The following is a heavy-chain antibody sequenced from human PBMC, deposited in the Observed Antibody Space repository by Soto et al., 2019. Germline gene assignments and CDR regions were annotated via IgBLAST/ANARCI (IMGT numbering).Heavy chain of an antibody. CDR3: AREQVIQVWLEEYYYYIDV. CDR1: GGTFSSYT. Sequence: SVKVSCKASGGTFSSYTISWVRQAPGQGLEWMGRIIPILGIANYAQKFQGRVTSTANKSTSTAYMELSSMRFEDTAVYFCAREQVIQVWLEEYYYYIDVRGKGTTVTV. D-gene: IGHD5-18*01. V-gene: IGHV1-69*04. CDR2: IIPILGIA. J-gene: IGHJ6*03.